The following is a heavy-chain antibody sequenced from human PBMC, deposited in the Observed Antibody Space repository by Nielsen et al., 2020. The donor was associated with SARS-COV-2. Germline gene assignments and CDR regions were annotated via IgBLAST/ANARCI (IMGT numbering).Heavy chain of an antibody. Sequence: WVRQAPGHGLEWMGIINPSGGSTSYAQKFQGRVTMTRDTSTSTVYMELSSLRSEDTAVYYCARGAMDGYSRSWYLYYYYYMDVWGKGTTVTVSS. J-gene: IGHJ6*03. CDR3: ARGAMDGYSRSWYLYYYYYMDV. CDR2: INPSGGST. D-gene: IGHD6-13*01. V-gene: IGHV1-46*01.